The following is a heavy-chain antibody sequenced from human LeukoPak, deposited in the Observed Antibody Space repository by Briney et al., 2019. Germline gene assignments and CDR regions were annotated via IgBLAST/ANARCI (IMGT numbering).Heavy chain of an antibody. CDR2: IYYSGST. CDR1: GGSISSGDCY. CDR3: ARGFVADDAFDI. D-gene: IGHD5-12*01. Sequence: SDTLSLTCTVSGGSISSGDCYWSWIRQPPGTGLEWIGYIYYSGSTYYNPSLKSRVTISVDTSKNQFSLKLSSVTAADTAVYYCARGFVADDAFDIWGQGTMVTVSS. V-gene: IGHV4-30-4*02. J-gene: IGHJ3*02.